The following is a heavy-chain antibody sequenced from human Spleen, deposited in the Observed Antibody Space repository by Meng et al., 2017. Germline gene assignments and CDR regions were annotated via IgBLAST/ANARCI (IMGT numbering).Heavy chain of an antibody. CDR1: GGSISSYY. Sequence: SETLSLTCTVSGGSISSYYWSWIRQPPGKGLEWIGYIYYSGSTSYNPSLKSRVTISLDTSKNQLSLRLSSVTAADTALYYCARGNYYGSGSQHPYDAFDIWGQGTMVTVSS. D-gene: IGHD3-10*01. J-gene: IGHJ3*02. V-gene: IGHV4-59*01. CDR2: IYYSGST. CDR3: ARGNYYGSGSQHPYDAFDI.